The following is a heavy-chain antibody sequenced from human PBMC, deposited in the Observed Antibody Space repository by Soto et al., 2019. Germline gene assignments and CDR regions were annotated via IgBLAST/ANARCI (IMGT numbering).Heavy chain of an antibody. CDR2: IYTDGSRA. Sequence: PGGSLRLSCEASGFSFSSHWMHWVRQAPGKGLVWVSRIYTDGSRADYADSVKGRFTISRDNAKNTAYLQLNGLGAEDTAVYYCARGARNYYYFDYWGQGTLVTVSS. J-gene: IGHJ4*02. V-gene: IGHV3-74*01. CDR1: GFSFSSHW. D-gene: IGHD1-7*01. CDR3: ARGARNYYYFDY.